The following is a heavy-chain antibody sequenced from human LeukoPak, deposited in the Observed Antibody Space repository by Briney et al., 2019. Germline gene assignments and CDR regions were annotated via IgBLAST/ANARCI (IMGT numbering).Heavy chain of an antibody. J-gene: IGHJ4*02. D-gene: IGHD5-24*01. CDR3: AVELADY. Sequence: GGSLRLSCAASGFTVSSNYMSWVRQAPGKGLEWVSSISSSSSYIYYADSVKGRFTISRDNAKNSLYLQMNSLRAEDTAVYYCAVELADYWGQGTLVTVSS. CDR1: GFTVSSNY. V-gene: IGHV3-21*01. CDR2: ISSSSSYI.